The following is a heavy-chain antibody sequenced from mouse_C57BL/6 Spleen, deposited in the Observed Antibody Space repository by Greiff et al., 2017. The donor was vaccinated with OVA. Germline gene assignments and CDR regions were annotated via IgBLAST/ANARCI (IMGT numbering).Heavy chain of an antibody. CDR2: IFPGSGST. J-gene: IGHJ2*01. Sequence: VQLQESGPELVKPGASVKISCKASGYTFTDYYLNWVKPRPGQGLEWIGWIFPGSGSTYYNEKCKGKATLTVDKASSTAYMLLSSLTSEDSAVYFCARRGKQLRLLDYWGQGTTLTVSS. CDR3: ARRGKQLRLLDY. CDR1: GYTFTDYY. D-gene: IGHD3-2*02. V-gene: IGHV1-75*01.